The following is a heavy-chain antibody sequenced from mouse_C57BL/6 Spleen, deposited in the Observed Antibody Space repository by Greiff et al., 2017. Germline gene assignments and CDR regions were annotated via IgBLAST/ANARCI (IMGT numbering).Heavy chain of an antibody. Sequence: VQLQQPGAELVMPGASVKLSCKASGYTFTSYWMHWVKQRPGQGLEWIGEIDPSDSYTNYNQKFKGKSTLTVDKSSSTAYMQLGSLASEDSAVYYCARDSNYDDWGQGTTLTVSS. CDR3: ARDSNYDD. CDR2: IDPSDSYT. CDR1: GYTFTSYW. D-gene: IGHD2-5*01. J-gene: IGHJ2*01. V-gene: IGHV1-69*01.